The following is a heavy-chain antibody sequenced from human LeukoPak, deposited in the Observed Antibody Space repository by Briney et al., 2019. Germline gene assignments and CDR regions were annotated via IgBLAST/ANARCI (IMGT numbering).Heavy chain of an antibody. D-gene: IGHD5-18*01. Sequence: SETLSLTCTVSGGSVSSGNYYWSWSRQPAGEGLEWIGRIYPSGNTNYNPSLKSRVTISMDTSKNRISLEVTSVTAADTAVYYCARVDATATAYFDYWGQGTLVTVSS. V-gene: IGHV4-61*02. CDR2: IYPSGNT. CDR1: GGSVSSGNYY. CDR3: ARVDATATAYFDY. J-gene: IGHJ4*02.